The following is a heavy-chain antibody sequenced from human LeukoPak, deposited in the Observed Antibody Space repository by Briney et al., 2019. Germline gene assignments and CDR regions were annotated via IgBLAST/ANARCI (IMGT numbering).Heavy chain of an antibody. D-gene: IGHD3-9*01. Sequence: KGXXXXGEINHSGSTNYNPSLKSRVTISVDTSKNQFSLKLSSVTAADTAVYYCARGAPILRYFDWPPFDYWGQGTLVTVSS. V-gene: IGHV4-34*01. CDR3: ARGAPILRYFDWPPFDY. J-gene: IGHJ4*02. CDR2: INHSGST.